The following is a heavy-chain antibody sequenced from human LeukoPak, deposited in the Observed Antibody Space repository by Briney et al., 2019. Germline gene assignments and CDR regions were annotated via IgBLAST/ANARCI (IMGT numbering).Heavy chain of an antibody. CDR1: GGTFSSYA. D-gene: IGHD5-18*01. CDR2: IIPIFGTA. J-gene: IGHJ4*02. CDR3: ARSSRYSYGLGSYYFDY. Sequence: SVKVSCKASGGTFSSYAISWVRQAPRQGLEWMGGIIPIFGTANYAQKFQGRVTITTDESTSTAYMELSSLRSEDTAVYYRARSSRYSYGLGSYYFDYWGQGTLVTVSS. V-gene: IGHV1-69*05.